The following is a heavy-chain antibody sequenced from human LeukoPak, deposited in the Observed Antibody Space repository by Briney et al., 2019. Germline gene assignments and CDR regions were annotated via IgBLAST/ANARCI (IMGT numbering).Heavy chain of an antibody. CDR1: TFTGHY. Sequence: ASVKVSCKHTFTGHYIHWLRQAPGQGLEWMGGIIPIFRTTNYAEQFQGRVTITTDESTNTAYLDLSSLRSEDTAVYYCAKDDGSATMGFDSWGQGTLVSVSS. V-gene: IGHV1-69*05. CDR2: IIPIFRTT. J-gene: IGHJ5*01. CDR3: AKDDGSATMGFDS. D-gene: IGHD1-26*01.